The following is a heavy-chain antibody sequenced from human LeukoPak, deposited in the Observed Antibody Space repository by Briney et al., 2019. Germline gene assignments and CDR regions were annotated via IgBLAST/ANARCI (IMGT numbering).Heavy chain of an antibody. CDR2: IRIDGSDK. CDR3: AKGDTS. Sequence: GGSLRLSCAASGFNFSNYDMHWVRQAPGKGLEWVTFIRIDGSDKYYADSVKGRFTISRDNSKNTLYLQMNSLRTEDTAVYYCAKGDTSWGQGTLVTVSS. D-gene: IGHD2-21*02. CDR1: GFNFSNYD. J-gene: IGHJ5*02. V-gene: IGHV3-30*02.